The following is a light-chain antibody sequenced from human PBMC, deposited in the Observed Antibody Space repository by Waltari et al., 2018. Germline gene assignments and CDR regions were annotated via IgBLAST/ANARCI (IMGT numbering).Light chain of an antibody. CDR3: QTWDTEVVV. Sequence: QLVVTQSPSASASLGASVKLTCTLSSGHPSYALAWHPQQSEKGPRFLMRVNSDGGHTKGDGIPDRFSGSSSGAERYLTISSVQSEDEGDYYCQTWDTEVVVFGGGTKVTVL. CDR1: SGHPSYA. V-gene: IGLV4-69*01. J-gene: IGLJ2*01. CDR2: VNSDGGH.